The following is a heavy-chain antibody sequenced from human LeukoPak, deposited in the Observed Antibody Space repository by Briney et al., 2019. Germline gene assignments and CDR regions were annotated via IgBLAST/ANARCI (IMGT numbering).Heavy chain of an antibody. V-gene: IGHV4-4*02. CDR1: GGSISSSNW. D-gene: IGHD2-2*02. CDR3: AGDVGYCSSTSCYTSYYFDY. J-gene: IGHJ4*02. CDR2: IYHSGSI. Sequence: SGTLSLTCAVSGGSISSSNWWSWVRQPPGKGLEWIGEIYHSGSINYNPSLKSRVTISVDKSKNQFSLKLSSVTAADTAVYYCAGDVGYCSSTSCYTSYYFDYWGQGTLVTVSS.